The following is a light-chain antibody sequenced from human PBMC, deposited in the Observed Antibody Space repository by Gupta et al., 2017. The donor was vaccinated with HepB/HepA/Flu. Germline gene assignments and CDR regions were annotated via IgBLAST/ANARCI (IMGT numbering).Light chain of an antibody. Sequence: EIVLTQSPGTLSLSPGARATLSCRASQSVSSSYLAWYQQKHGKAPRLLIYGASSRATGIPDRFSGSESGTDFTLTISRLEPEDFAVYYCQQYGSSLSITFGQGTRLEIK. V-gene: IGKV3-20*01. CDR2: GAS. CDR3: QQYGSSLSIT. CDR1: QSVSSSY. J-gene: IGKJ5*01.